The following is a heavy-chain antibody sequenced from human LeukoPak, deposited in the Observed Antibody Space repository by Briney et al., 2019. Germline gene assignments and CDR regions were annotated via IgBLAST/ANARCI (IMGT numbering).Heavy chain of an antibody. J-gene: IGHJ4*02. CDR1: GGSFSGYY. CDR2: INLSGST. Sequence: KTSETLSLTCAVYGGSFSGYYWSWIRQPPGKGLEWIGEINLSGSTNYNPSLKSRVTISVDTSKNQFSLKLSSVTAADTAVYYCARVGYCSSTSCYLFDYWGQGTLVTVSS. CDR3: ARVGYCSSTSCYLFDY. D-gene: IGHD2-2*03. V-gene: IGHV4-34*01.